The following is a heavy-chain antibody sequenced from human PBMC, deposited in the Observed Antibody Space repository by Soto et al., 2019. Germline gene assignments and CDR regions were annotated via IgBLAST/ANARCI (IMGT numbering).Heavy chain of an antibody. D-gene: IGHD6-19*01. V-gene: IGHV3-11*01. Sequence: PGGSLRLSCAASGFTFSDYYMSWVRQAPGKGLEWVAYISSSGSTIYYADSVKGRFTISRDNAKNSLYLQMNSLRAEDTAVYYCARDLTGGGWYTAFDIWGQGTMVTVSS. CDR2: ISSSGSTI. CDR1: GFTFSDYY. CDR3: ARDLTGGGWYTAFDI. J-gene: IGHJ3*02.